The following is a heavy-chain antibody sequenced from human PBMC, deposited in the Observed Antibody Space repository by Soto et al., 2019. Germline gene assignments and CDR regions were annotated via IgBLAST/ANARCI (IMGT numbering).Heavy chain of an antibody. Sequence: EVQLLESGGGLVQPGGSLRLTCAASGFTFSSYAMSWVRQAPGKGLEWVSAISGSGGSTYYADSVKGRFTISRDNSKNTLYLQMNSLRAEDTAVYYCAKDGQVYCSGGSCYFYCSQGTLVTVSS. CDR3: AKDGQVYCSGGSCYFY. CDR2: ISGSGGST. CDR1: GFTFSSYA. J-gene: IGHJ4*02. D-gene: IGHD2-15*01. V-gene: IGHV3-23*01.